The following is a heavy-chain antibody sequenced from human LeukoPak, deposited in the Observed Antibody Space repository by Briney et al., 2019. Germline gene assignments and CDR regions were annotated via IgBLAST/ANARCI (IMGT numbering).Heavy chain of an antibody. CDR2: ISAYNGNT. J-gene: IGHJ6*03. Sequence: VKVSCKASGYTFTSYGISWVRQAPGQGLEWMGGISAYNGNTNYAQNLQGRVTMTTDTSTSTAYMELRSLRSDDTAVYYCARVNRIVEATTFAYYYYYMDVWGKGTTVTISS. V-gene: IGHV1-18*01. CDR3: ARVNRIVEATTFAYYYYYMDV. D-gene: IGHD1-26*01. CDR1: GYTFTSYG.